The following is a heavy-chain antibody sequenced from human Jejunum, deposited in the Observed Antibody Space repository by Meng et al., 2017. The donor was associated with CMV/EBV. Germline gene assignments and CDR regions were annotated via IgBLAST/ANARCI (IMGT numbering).Heavy chain of an antibody. CDR2: INHSGST. D-gene: IGHD3-10*01. CDR3: AVGYGSVSNNWFDP. Sequence: GGGLFEASAPLYPTCALYGGSSRGYYWNWIRQPTGKRLEWIGEINHSGSTNYNPSLKSRVTISVDTSKNQFSLKLSSVTAADTAVYYCAVGYGSVSNNWFDPWGQGTLVTVSS. V-gene: IGHV4-34*01. CDR1: GGSSRGYY. J-gene: IGHJ5*02.